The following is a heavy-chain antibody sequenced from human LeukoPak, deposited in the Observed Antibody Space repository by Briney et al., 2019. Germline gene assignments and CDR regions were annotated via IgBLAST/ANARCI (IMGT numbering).Heavy chain of an antibody. CDR3: ARRPRWGMVRGVKDWFDP. Sequence: SETLSLTCAVCGGSFSGYYWSWVRQPPGKGLEWIGEINHSGSTNYNPSLKSRVTISVDTTKNQFSLKLSSVTAADTAVYYCARRPRWGMVRGVKDWFDPWGQGTLVTVSS. J-gene: IGHJ5*02. V-gene: IGHV4-34*01. CDR2: INHSGST. D-gene: IGHD3-10*01. CDR1: GGSFSGYY.